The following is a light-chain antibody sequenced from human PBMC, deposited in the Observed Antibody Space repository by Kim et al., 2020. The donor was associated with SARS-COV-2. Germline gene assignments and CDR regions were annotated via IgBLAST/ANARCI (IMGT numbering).Light chain of an antibody. J-gene: IGKJ4*01. CDR1: QSISSW. V-gene: IGKV1-5*03. Sequence: DIQMTQSPSTLPASVGDRVTITCRASQSISSWLAWYQQKAGKAPKFLIRKASTLESGVPSRFSGSGSGTEFTLTISSLQPDDFATYYCQQYKSYPLTFGGGTKVDIK. CDR3: QQYKSYPLT. CDR2: KAS.